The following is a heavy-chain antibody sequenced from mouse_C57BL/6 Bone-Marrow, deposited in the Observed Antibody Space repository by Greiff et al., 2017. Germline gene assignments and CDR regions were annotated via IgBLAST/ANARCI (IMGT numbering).Heavy chain of an antibody. J-gene: IGHJ3*01. Sequence: EVKVEESGGGLVQPGGSMKLSCVASGFTFSNYWMNWVRQSPEKGLECVAQIRLKSDNYATHYAESVKGRFTISRDDSKSSVYLQMNNLRAEDTGIYYCTVDYDGFAYWGQGTLVTVSA. V-gene: IGHV6-3*01. CDR1: GFTFSNYW. D-gene: IGHD2-4*01. CDR3: TVDYDGFAY. CDR2: IRLKSDNYAT.